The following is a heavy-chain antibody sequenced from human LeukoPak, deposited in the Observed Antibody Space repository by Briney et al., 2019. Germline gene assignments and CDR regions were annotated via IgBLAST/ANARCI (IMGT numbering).Heavy chain of an antibody. V-gene: IGHV4-59*12. Sequence: SETLSLTCTVSGGSISNYYWSWIRQPPGKGLEWIGYIYYSGSTTYNPSLKSRVTISVDTSKNQFSLKLSSVTAADTAVYYCARGRSSPLFDYWGQGTLVTVSS. J-gene: IGHJ4*02. CDR2: IYYSGST. D-gene: IGHD6-6*01. CDR1: GGSISNYY. CDR3: ARGRSSPLFDY.